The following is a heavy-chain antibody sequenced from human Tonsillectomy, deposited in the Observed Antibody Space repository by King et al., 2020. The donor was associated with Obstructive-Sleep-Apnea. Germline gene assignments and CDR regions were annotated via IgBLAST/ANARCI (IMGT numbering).Heavy chain of an antibody. D-gene: IGHD3-22*01. J-gene: IGHJ3*02. CDR1: GGSFSGYY. CDR3: AREPSSGYYLGSVDI. CDR2: INHSVST. V-gene: IGHV4-34*01. Sequence: VQLQQWGAGLLKPSETLSLTCAVYGGSFSGYYWNWIRQPPGTGLEWIGKINHSVSTNYNPSLKSRITISVDTSQNQFSLMLSSVTAADTAVYYCAREPSSGYYLGSVDIWGQGTMVTVSS.